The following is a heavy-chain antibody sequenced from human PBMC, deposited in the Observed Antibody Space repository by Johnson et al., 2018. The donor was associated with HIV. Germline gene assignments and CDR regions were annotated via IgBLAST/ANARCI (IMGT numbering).Heavy chain of an antibody. CDR2: ISGDGSRT. J-gene: IGHJ3*01. V-gene: IGHV3-74*02. Sequence: VQLVESGGGLVQPGGSLILSCAASGFTFSSYWMHWVRQAPGKGLVWVARISGDGSRTYYADSVKGRFTISRDNAKNTMFVQLNSLRADDTAVYYCARSGPTGAFDFWGQGTMVTVSS. D-gene: IGHD1-14*01. CDR3: ARSGPTGAFDF. CDR1: GFTFSSYW.